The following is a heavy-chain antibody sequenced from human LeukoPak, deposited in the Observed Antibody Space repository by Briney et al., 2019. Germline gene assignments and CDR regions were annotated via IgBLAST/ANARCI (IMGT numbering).Heavy chain of an antibody. V-gene: IGHV4-39*01. J-gene: IGHJ4*02. CDR1: GGPISSSSYY. CDR2: IYYSGST. D-gene: IGHD2-8*01. Sequence: SETLSLTCTVSGGPISSSSYYWGWIRQPPGKGLEWIGSIYYSGSTYYNPSLKSRVTISVDTSKNQLSLKLSSVTAADTAVYYCARSGYCTNGICYEYGYWGQGTLVTVSS. CDR3: ARSGYCTNGICYEYGY.